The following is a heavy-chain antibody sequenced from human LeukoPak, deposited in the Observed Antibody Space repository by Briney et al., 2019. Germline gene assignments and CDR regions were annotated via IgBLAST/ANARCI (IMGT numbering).Heavy chain of an antibody. D-gene: IGHD5-24*01. Sequence: SETLSLTCAVYGGSFSGYYWSWIRQPPGKGLEWIGEINHSGSTNYNPSLESRVTISVDTSKNQFSLKLSSVTAADTAVYYCARGPTQGWLQFPRGWFDPWGQGTLVTVSS. J-gene: IGHJ5*02. CDR3: ARGPTQGWLQFPRGWFDP. V-gene: IGHV4-34*01. CDR1: GGSFSGYY. CDR2: INHSGST.